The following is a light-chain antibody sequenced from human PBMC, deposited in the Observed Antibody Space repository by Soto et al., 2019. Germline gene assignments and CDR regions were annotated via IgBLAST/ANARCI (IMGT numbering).Light chain of an antibody. CDR3: QQRSNWPRT. CDR2: DAS. Sequence: DIVLTQSPGSLALSLGDTFTIKCNSSQSVLRWSNSKNLLAWHQQKTGQPPRLLIFDASSRATDIPDRFSGRRSGTDFTLTISRLEPEDFAVYYCQQRSNWPRTFGQGTKVDI. CDR1: QSVLRWSNSKNL. J-gene: IGKJ1*01. V-gene: IGKV3D-20*02.